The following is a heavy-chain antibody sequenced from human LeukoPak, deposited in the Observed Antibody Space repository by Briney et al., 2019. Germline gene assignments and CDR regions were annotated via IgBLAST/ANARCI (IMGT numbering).Heavy chain of an antibody. V-gene: IGHV4-59*04. J-gene: IGHJ5*02. D-gene: IGHD3-22*01. CDR2: IYYSGST. CDR3: ARPYYDSSGYYQNWFDP. Sequence: PSETLSLTCTVSGGSISSYYWSWIRQPPGKGLEWIGYIYYSGSTYYNPSLKSRVTISVDTSKNQFSLKLSSVTAADTAVYYCARPYYDSSGYYQNWFDPWGQGTLVTVSS. CDR1: GGSISSYY.